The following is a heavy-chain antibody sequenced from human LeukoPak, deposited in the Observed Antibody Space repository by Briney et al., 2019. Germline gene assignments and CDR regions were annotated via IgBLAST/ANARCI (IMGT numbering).Heavy chain of an antibody. V-gene: IGHV3-53*04. D-gene: IGHD5-24*01. CDR1: GFTVSSNY. CDR2: IYAGGST. Sequence: PGGSLRLSCAGSGFTVSSNYMSWVRQAPGKGLEWVSIIYAGGSTYYADSVKGRLTIFRHSSNTSLYLQSNSLRREDTAVYYGARDPVDGYGHLDYWGKGILVTVSS. J-gene: IGHJ4*02. CDR3: ARDPVDGYGHLDY.